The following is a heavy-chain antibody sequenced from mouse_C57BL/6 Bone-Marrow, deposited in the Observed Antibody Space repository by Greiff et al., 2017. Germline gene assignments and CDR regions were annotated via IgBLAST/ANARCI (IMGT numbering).Heavy chain of an antibody. J-gene: IGHJ1*03. Sequence: EVKLVESGPELVKPGASVKISCKASGYTFTDYYMNWVKQSHGKSLEWIGDINPNNGGTSYNQKFKGKATLTVDKSSSTAYMELRSLTSEDSAVYYCARGGYGSWYFDVWGTGTTVTVSS. D-gene: IGHD1-1*01. CDR2: INPNNGGT. CDR1: GYTFTDYY. CDR3: ARGGYGSWYFDV. V-gene: IGHV1-26*01.